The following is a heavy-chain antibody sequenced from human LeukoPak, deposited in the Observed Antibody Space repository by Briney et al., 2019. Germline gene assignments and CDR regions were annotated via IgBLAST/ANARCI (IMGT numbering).Heavy chain of an antibody. V-gene: IGHV4-59*01. CDR2: IYYSGST. J-gene: IGHJ4*02. CDR3: AREGRGSGSYTFDY. D-gene: IGHD3-10*01. CDR1: GGSISSYY. Sequence: PSETLSLTCTVSGGSISSYYWSWIRQPPGKGLEWIGYIYYSGSTNYNPSLKSRVTISVDTSKNQFSLKLSSVTAADTAVYYRAREGRGSGSYTFDYWGQGTLVTVSS.